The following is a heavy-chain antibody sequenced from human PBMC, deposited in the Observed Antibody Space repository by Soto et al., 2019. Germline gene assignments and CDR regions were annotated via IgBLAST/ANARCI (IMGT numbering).Heavy chain of an antibody. J-gene: IGHJ6*02. CDR2: INPSGGST. V-gene: IGHV1-46*01. CDR3: ARDGPTTITYSGMDV. CDR1: GYTFTRYY. D-gene: IGHD4-4*01. Sequence: ASVKVSCKASGYTFTRYYMHWVRQAPGQGLEWMGMINPSGGSTTYAQNFQGRFTISRDNSKNMLYLEMSSLRAEDTAVYYCARDGPTTITYSGMDVWGQGTTVTVSS.